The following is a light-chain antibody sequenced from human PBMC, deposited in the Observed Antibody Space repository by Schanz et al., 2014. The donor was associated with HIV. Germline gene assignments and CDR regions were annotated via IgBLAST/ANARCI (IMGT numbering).Light chain of an antibody. CDR3: QSYDSSLRASV. CDR1: GSNIGTNS. J-gene: IGLJ3*02. V-gene: IGLV1-44*01. CDR2: SDN. Sequence: QSVLTQPPSASGAPGQRVTISCSGGGSNIGTNSVNWYHEPPGSAPRLLIYSDNQRPSGVPDRFSGSKSGTSASLAITGLQAEDEADYYCQSYDSSLRASVFGGGTKLTVL.